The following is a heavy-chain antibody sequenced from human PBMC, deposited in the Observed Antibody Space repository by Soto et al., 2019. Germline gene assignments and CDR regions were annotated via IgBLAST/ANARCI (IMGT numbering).Heavy chain of an antibody. CDR2: IYYSGST. J-gene: IGHJ6*02. CDR3: ARGIFGVVIRGDYYYYGMDV. D-gene: IGHD3-3*01. CDR1: GGSISSYY. Sequence: SETLSLTCTVSGGSISSYYWSWIRQPPGKGLEWIGYIYYSGSTNYNPSLKSRVTISVDTSKNQFSLKLSSVTAADTAVYYCARGIFGVVIRGDYYYYGMDVWGQGTTVTVSS. V-gene: IGHV4-59*01.